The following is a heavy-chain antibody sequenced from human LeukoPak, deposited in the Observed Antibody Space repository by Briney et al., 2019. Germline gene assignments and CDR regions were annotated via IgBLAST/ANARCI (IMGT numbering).Heavy chain of an antibody. CDR1: GYTFTGYY. V-gene: IGHV1-2*02. CDR2: INPNSGGT. CDR3: ARESNSGSYYDSNWFDP. J-gene: IGHJ5*02. D-gene: IGHD1-26*01. Sequence: ASVKVSCKASGYTFTGYYMHWVRQAPGQGLEWMGWINPNSGGTNYAQKFQGRVTMTRDTSISTAYMELSRLRSDDTAVYYCARESNSGSYYDSNWFDPWGQGTLVTVSS.